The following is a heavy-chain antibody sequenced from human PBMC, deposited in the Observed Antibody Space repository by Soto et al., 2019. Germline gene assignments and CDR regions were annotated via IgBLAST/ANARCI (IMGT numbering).Heavy chain of an antibody. J-gene: IGHJ4*02. CDR2: INHSGST. Sequence: SETLSLTCAVYGGSFSGYYWSWIRQPPGKGLEWIGEINHSGSTNYNPSLKSRVTISVDTSKNQFSLKLSSVTAADTAVYYCARGHWGYDSSGYPYYFDYWGQGTLVTVSS. CDR3: ARGHWGYDSSGYPYYFDY. CDR1: GGSFSGYY. V-gene: IGHV4-34*01. D-gene: IGHD3-22*01.